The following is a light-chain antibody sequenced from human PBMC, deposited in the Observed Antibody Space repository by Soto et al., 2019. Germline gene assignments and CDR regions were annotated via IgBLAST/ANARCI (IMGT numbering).Light chain of an antibody. V-gene: IGKV3-20*01. J-gene: IGKJ1*01. CDR3: QQYGSSPGT. CDR1: QSVSSNY. CDR2: GAS. Sequence: EIVLTQSPGTLSLSPGERATLSCRASQSVSSNYLAWYQQKPGQAPRLLIYGASSRATGISDRFSGSGSGTDFTLTISRLEPEDFAVYYCQQYGSSPGTFGQGTKVEIK.